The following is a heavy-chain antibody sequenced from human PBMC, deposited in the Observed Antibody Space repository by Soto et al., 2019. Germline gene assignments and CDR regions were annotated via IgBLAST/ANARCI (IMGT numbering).Heavy chain of an antibody. J-gene: IGHJ5*02. V-gene: IGHV4-4*07. CDR2: IYSDGTT. CDR1: CGSISGYY. CDR3: ARDRGYRSGSFGS. Sequence: SETVSLTCIVSCGSISGYYWSWIRQPAGKELEWIGRIYSDGTTNYNPSLKGRGTMSVDTSKKQISLKLTSVTAADTAMYYCARDRGYRSGSFGSWGQGVLVTVSS. D-gene: IGHD5-18*01.